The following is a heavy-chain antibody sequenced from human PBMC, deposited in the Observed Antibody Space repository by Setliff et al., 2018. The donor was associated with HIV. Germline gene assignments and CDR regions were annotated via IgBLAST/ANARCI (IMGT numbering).Heavy chain of an antibody. D-gene: IGHD6-13*01. CDR1: GGSISSSSFY. J-gene: IGHJ6*02. CDR3: VSRPWGAAAGSRYGMDV. V-gene: IGHV4-39*01. CDR2: IYYSGST. Sequence: PSETLSLTCTVSGGSISSSSFYWGWIRQPPGKGLEWIGSIYYSGSTYYNPSLKSRVTISVDTSKNQFSLKLSSVTAADTAVYYCVSRPWGAAAGSRYGMDVWGLGTTVTVSS.